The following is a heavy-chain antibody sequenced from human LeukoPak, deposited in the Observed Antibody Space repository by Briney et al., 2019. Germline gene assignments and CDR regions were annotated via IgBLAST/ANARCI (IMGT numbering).Heavy chain of an antibody. D-gene: IGHD6-13*01. V-gene: IGHV4-59*01. J-gene: IGHJ4*02. CDR3: ARGAAGTRDY. Sequence: PSETLSLTCTVSGGSISGYYWSWIRQPPGKGLEWIGYIHYSGSTDYNPSLKSRVTISVDTSKNQFSLKLTSVTAADTAVYYCARGAAGTRDYWGQGILVTVSS. CDR1: GGSISGYY. CDR2: IHYSGST.